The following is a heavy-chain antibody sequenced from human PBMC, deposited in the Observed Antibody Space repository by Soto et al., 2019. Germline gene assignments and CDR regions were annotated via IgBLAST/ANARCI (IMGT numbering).Heavy chain of an antibody. J-gene: IGHJ4*02. V-gene: IGHV1-69*01. CDR2: IVPLFGAE. CDR1: GDILSSFG. Sequence: QVRLEQSGSEVKRPGSSVKVSCKASGDILSSFGLSWVRQAPGQGLEWMGGIVPLFGAENYAQKFQGRVTITDDDSTNAAYMEFSSLRSEDTAVYYCARDRLPNCSGGSCYSEFAHWGQGTLVIVSS. CDR3: ARDRLPNCSGGSCYSEFAH. D-gene: IGHD2-15*01.